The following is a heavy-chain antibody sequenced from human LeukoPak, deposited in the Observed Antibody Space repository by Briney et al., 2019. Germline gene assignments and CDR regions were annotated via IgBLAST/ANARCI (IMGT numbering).Heavy chain of an antibody. CDR1: GYTLTSYG. CDR3: ARDVPHYYDSSGYPDY. V-gene: IGHV1-18*01. Sequence: GASVKVSCKASGYTLTSYGISWVRQAPGQGLEWMGWISAYNGNTNYAQKLQGRGTMTTDTSTSTAYIELRSLRSDDTAVYYCARDVPHYYDSSGYPDYWGQGTLVTVSS. J-gene: IGHJ4*02. D-gene: IGHD3-22*01. CDR2: ISAYNGNT.